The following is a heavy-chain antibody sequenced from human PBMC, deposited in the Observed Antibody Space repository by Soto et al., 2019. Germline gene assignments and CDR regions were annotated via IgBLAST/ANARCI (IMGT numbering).Heavy chain of an antibody. J-gene: IGHJ4*02. V-gene: IGHV4-34*01. D-gene: IGHD3-10*01. CDR1: GGSFSGYY. CDR2: INHSGRT. CDR3: VRGRGGDPMVRGVKVSFDY. Sequence: SETLSLTCAVYGGSFSGYYWSWIRQPPGKGLEWIGEINHSGRTNYNTSLKSRVTISVNTSKNQFSLKLSSVTAADTAVYYCVRGRGGDPMVRGVKVSFDYWGQGTLVTVSS.